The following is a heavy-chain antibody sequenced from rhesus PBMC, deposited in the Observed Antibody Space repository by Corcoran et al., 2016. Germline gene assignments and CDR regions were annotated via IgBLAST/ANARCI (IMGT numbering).Heavy chain of an antibody. V-gene: IGHV6-1*01. J-gene: IGHJ5-1*01. D-gene: IGHD3-9*01. CDR3: ARGDYQGRFDV. CDR1: GDSVSSNSAT. Sequence: QVQLQESGPGLVKPSQTLSLTCAISGDSVSSNSATWNWIRQTPTRGLGWLESTYYRSKGYNDYEQSVQNRISINPDTSKNQFSLQLNSVTPEDMAVYYCARGDYQGRFDVWGPGVLVTVSS. CDR2: TYYRSKGYN.